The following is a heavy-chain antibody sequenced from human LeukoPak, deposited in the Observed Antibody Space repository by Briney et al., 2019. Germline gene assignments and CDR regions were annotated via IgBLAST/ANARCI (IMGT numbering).Heavy chain of an antibody. D-gene: IGHD4-17*01. CDR3: AREGYGDEPYYYYYYMDV. J-gene: IGHJ6*03. CDR1: EFTFSSYD. CDR2: ISSSGRTI. Sequence: PGGSLRLSCAASEFTFSSYDMNWVRQAPGKGLGWVSYISSSGRTIYYADSVKGRFTISRDNAKNSLYLQMNSLRAEDTAVYYCAREGYGDEPYYYYYYMDVWGKGTTVTVSS. V-gene: IGHV3-48*03.